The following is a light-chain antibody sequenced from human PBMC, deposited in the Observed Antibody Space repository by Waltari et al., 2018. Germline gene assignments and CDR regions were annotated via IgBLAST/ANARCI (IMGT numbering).Light chain of an antibody. CDR2: AAS. CDR3: QQSYSTPPYT. V-gene: IGKV1-39*01. J-gene: IGKJ2*01. CDR1: QSISSY. Sequence: DIQMTQSPSSLSASVGDRVTITCRASQSISSYLNWYQQKPGKAPKLLIYAASSLHSGFPSRFSGGGSVTDFTLTISSLQPEDFATYYCQQSYSTPPYTFGQGTKLEIK.